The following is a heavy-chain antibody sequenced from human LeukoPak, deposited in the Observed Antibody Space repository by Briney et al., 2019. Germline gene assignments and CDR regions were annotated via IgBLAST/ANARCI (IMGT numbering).Heavy chain of an antibody. J-gene: IGHJ3*02. CDR3: ARGGTAVIAPYAFDI. CDR1: GGSISRYY. D-gene: IGHD4-23*01. Sequence: SETLSLTCTVSGGSISRYYWSWIRQPPGKGLEWIGYIYYSGSTNCNPSVKSRVAMSVDTSKKQFSLKLSSLTAADTAVYYCARGGTAVIAPYAFDIWGQGTMVTVSS. CDR2: IYYSGST. V-gene: IGHV4-59*01.